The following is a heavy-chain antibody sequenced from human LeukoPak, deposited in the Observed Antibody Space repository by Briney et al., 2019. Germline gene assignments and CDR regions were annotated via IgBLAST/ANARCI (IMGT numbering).Heavy chain of an antibody. Sequence: GRSLRLSCSASGFTFSAYWMSRVRQAPGKGLEWVANIKQDGSEKYYVDSVKGRFTISRDNAKNSLYLQMNSLRGEDTAVYYCARDTPGEESHWGQGTLVTVSS. CDR3: ARDTPGEESH. J-gene: IGHJ4*02. V-gene: IGHV3-7*01. CDR1: GFTFSAYW. CDR2: IKQDGSEK. D-gene: IGHD2-2*01.